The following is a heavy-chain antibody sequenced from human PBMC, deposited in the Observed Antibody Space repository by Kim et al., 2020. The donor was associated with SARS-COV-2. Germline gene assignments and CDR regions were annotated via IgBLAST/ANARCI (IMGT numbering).Heavy chain of an antibody. CDR3: ARGDAAGNY. Sequence: SYIYDADSVKGRFTISRDNAKYSLYLQMNSLRAEDTAVYYCARGDAAGNYWGQGTLVTVSS. D-gene: IGHD6-13*01. CDR2: SYI. V-gene: IGHV3-21*01. J-gene: IGHJ4*02.